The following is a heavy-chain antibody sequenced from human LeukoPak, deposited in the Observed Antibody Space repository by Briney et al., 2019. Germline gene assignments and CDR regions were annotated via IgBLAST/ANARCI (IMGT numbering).Heavy chain of an antibody. J-gene: IGHJ4*02. D-gene: IGHD2-8*01. Sequence: GGSLRLSCAASGFSFSDYWMHWVRQAPGKGLMWVSRINSDGSSTSYADSVKGRFTVSRDNAKNTLYLQMHSLRAEDTAVYYCAKPYNGLDYWGQGTLVAVSS. CDR3: AKPYNGLDY. CDR2: INSDGSST. CDR1: GFSFSDYW. V-gene: IGHV3-74*01.